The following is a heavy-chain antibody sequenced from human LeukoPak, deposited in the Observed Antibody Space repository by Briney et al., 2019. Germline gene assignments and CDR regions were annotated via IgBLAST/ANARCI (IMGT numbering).Heavy chain of an antibody. CDR1: GFTFGDYA. D-gene: IGHD6-13*01. V-gene: IGHV3-49*04. CDR2: IRSKAYGGTT. Sequence: GRSLRLSCTASGFTFGDYAMSWVRQAPGKGLEWVGFIRSKAYGGTTEYAASVKGRFTISRDDSKSIAYLQMNSLKTEDTAVYYCTRAVGIAAAGTGAFDIWGQGTMVTVSS. CDR3: TRAVGIAAAGTGAFDI. J-gene: IGHJ3*02.